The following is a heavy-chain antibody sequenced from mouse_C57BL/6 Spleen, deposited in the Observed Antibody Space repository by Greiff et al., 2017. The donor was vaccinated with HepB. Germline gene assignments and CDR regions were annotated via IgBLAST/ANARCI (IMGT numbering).Heavy chain of an antibody. Sequence: EVHLVESGGGLVQPGGSLSLSCAASGFTFTDYYMSWVRQPPGKALEWLGFIRNKANGYTTEYSASVKGRFTISRDNSQSILYLQMNALRAEDSATYYCARWSGTSFDYWGQGTTLTVSS. J-gene: IGHJ2*01. V-gene: IGHV7-3*01. D-gene: IGHD4-1*01. CDR1: GFTFTDYY. CDR2: IRNKANGYTT. CDR3: ARWSGTSFDY.